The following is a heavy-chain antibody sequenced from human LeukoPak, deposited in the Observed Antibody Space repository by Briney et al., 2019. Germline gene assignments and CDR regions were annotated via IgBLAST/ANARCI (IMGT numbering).Heavy chain of an antibody. V-gene: IGHV1-18*01. J-gene: IGHJ5*02. Sequence: ASVKVSCKASGYTFTSYGISWVRQAPGQGLEWMGWISAYNGNTNYAQKLQGRVTMTTDTSTSTAYMELRSLRSDDTAVYYCARVVVKTSYYDILTGYYRRDWFDPWGQGTLVTVSS. CDR3: ARVVVKTSYYDILTGYYRRDWFDP. CDR2: ISAYNGNT. D-gene: IGHD3-9*01. CDR1: GYTFTSYG.